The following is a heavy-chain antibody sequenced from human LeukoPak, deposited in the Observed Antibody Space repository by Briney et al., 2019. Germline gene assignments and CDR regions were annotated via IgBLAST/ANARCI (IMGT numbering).Heavy chain of an antibody. D-gene: IGHD2-2*01. CDR1: GYTFHAYY. Sequence: GASVKVSCKASGYTFHAYYMHGVRQAPGQGLEWMGWINPNSGGTNYAQKFQGRVTMTRDTTISTAYMEMSRLRADGTAVYYCARDRVVVPAAFDYWGQGTLVTVSS. V-gene: IGHV1-2*02. CDR3: ARDRVVVPAAFDY. CDR2: INPNSGGT. J-gene: IGHJ4*02.